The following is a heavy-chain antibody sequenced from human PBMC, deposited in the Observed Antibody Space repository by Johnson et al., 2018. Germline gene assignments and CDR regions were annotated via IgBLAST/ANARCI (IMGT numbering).Heavy chain of an antibody. CDR3: TMSIGDGYNSLDAFDI. V-gene: IGHV3-49*05. CDR2: IRSKAYGGTT. CDR1: GFTFGDYA. Sequence: VQLVQSGGGLVKSGRSLRLSCTTSGFTFGDYAMSWFRQAPGKGLEWVGFIRSKAYGGTTEYAASVKGRFTISRDDSKSIAYRQMNGLKTEDKAVYYCTMSIGDGYNSLDAFDIWGQGTMVTVSS. D-gene: IGHD5-24*01. J-gene: IGHJ3*02.